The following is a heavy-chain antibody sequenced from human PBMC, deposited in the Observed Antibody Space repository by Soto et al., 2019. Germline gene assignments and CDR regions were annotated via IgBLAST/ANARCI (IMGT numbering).Heavy chain of an antibody. CDR2: INVGNGNT. CDR3: AREHDSWSDYCFDN. Sequence: QVQHVQSGAEVKKPGASVKVSCKASGYSFTSYAIHWVRQAPGQRLEWMGWINVGNGNTKYSQKLQGRVTITRDTSASTAYMELSSLRSEDTAVYYCAREHDSWSDYCFDNWGQGTLVTVSS. CDR1: GYSFTSYA. J-gene: IGHJ4*02. V-gene: IGHV1-3*01. D-gene: IGHD3-3*01.